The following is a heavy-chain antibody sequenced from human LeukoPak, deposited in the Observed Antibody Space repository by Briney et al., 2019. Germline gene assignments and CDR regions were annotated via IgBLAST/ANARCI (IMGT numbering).Heavy chain of an antibody. J-gene: IGHJ4*02. V-gene: IGHV3-48*02. CDR1: GFTFSSYS. CDR2: ISSSSSTI. CDR3: ARFPISGYDPDLDY. D-gene: IGHD5-12*01. Sequence: PGGSLRLSCAASGFTFSSYSMNWVRQAPGKGLEWVSYISSSSSTIYYADSVKGRFTISRDNAKNSLYLQMNSLRDEDTAVYYCARFPISGYDPDLDYWGQGTLVTVSS.